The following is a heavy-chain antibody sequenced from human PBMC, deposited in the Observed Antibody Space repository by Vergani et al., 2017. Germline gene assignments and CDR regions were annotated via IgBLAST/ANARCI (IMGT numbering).Heavy chain of an antibody. J-gene: IGHJ5*02. D-gene: IGHD6-19*01. V-gene: IGHV4-59*01. CDR3: ARRGSGWGLLFDP. CDR1: GGSISSYY. CDR2: IYYSGST. Sequence: QVQLQESGPGLVKPSETLSLTCTVSGGSISSYYWSWIRQPPGKGLDWIGYIYYSGSTNYNPSLKSRVTISVDTSKNQFSLKLSSVTAADTAVYYCARRGSGWGLLFDPWGQGTLVTVSS.